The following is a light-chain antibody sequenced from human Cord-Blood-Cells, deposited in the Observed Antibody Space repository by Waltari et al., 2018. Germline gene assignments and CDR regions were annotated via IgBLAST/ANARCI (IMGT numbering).Light chain of an antibody. V-gene: IGLV2-8*01. CDR1: SSDVGGYNY. CDR3: SSDAGSNNYVV. J-gene: IGLJ2*01. Sequence: QSALTQPPSASGSPGQSVTISCTGTSSDVGGYNYVSWYHQHPGKAPKLMIYEVSKLPSGVRDRCSGYKPGNTSSLTVSGLQADGEDDYYCSSDAGSNNYVVFGGGTKLTVL. CDR2: EVS.